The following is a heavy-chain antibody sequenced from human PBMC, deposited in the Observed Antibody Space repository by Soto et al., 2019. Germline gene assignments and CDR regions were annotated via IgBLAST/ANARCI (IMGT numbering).Heavy chain of an antibody. CDR2: IIPILGIA. D-gene: IGHD6-6*01. Sequence: QVQLVQSGAEVKKPGSSVKVSCKASGGTFSSYTISWVRQAPGQGLEWMGRIIPILGIANYAQKFQGRVTITADKSTSRAYMELSSLRSEDTAVYYCARSIAAGHHYFDYWGQGTLVTVSS. V-gene: IGHV1-69*02. J-gene: IGHJ4*02. CDR1: GGTFSSYT. CDR3: ARSIAAGHHYFDY.